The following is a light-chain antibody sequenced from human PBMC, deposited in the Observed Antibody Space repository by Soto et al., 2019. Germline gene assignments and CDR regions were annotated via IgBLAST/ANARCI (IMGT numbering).Light chain of an antibody. CDR1: QSLGGN. CDR2: RAS. Sequence: EIVMTQSPATLAVSPGDTATLSCRASQSLGGNLAWYQQKPGQAPRLLIFRASSRARGVPARFSASGSGTEFTLTISGLQSEDFAGYYCQQFSSWPPWTLGQGAKVDIK. CDR3: QQFSSWPPWT. V-gene: IGKV3-15*01. J-gene: IGKJ1*01.